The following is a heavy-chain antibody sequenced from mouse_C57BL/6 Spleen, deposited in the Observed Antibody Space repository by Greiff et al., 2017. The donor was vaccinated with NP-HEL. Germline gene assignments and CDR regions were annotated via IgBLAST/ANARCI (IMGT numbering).Heavy chain of an antibody. V-gene: IGHV1-42*01. CDR1: GYSFTGYY. J-gene: IGHJ2*01. D-gene: IGHD1-1*01. Sequence: EVQLQQSGPELVKPGASVKISCKASGYSFTGYYMNWVKQSPEKSLEWIGEINPSTGGTTYNQKFKAKATLTVDKSSSTAYMQLKSLTSEDSAVYYCARSENYYGSSYVYWGQGTTLTVSS. CDR3: ARSENYYGSSYVY. CDR2: INPSTGGT.